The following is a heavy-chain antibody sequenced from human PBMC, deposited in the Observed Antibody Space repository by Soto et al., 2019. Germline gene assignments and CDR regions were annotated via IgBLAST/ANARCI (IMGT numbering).Heavy chain of an antibody. Sequence: PSETLSLTCTFSCASISRGVYYWRWVRQPPGKGLEWIGYIYYSGGTYYNPSLTRRVSISVDTSKSQFSLSLNSVTAADTAVYYCSRRGPTFYGTGSHSGFIDFWGQGTLVTVSS. CDR1: CASISRGVYY. CDR2: IYYSGGT. CDR3: SRRGPTFYGTGSHSGFIDF. D-gene: IGHD3-10*01. J-gene: IGHJ4*02. V-gene: IGHV4-30-4*01.